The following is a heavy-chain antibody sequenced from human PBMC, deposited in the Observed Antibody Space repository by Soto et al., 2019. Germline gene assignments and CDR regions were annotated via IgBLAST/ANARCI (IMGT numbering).Heavy chain of an antibody. CDR1: GGSISSGGYY. V-gene: IGHV4-31*03. CDR3: AGYCSSTSCYTGTDY. Sequence: QVQLQESGPGLVKPSQTLSLTCTVSGGSISSGGYYWSWIRQHPGKGLEWIGYIYYSGSTYYNPSLKSRVTISVDTSKNLFSLKLSSVTAADTAVYYCAGYCSSTSCYTGTDYWGQGTLVTVSS. J-gene: IGHJ4*02. CDR2: IYYSGST. D-gene: IGHD2-2*02.